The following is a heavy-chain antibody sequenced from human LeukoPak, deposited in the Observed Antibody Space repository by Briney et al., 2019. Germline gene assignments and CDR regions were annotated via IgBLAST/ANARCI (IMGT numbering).Heavy chain of an antibody. CDR3: ARDGPKSDIVVVTANWFDP. D-gene: IGHD2-21*02. V-gene: IGHV4-39*07. CDR1: GGSISSSSYY. CDR2: IYYGGST. J-gene: IGHJ5*02. Sequence: SETLSLTCTVSGGSISSSSYYWGWIRQPPGKGLEWIGSIYYGGSTYYNPSLKSRVTLSVDTSKNQFSLKLSSVTAADTAVYYCARDGPKSDIVVVTANWFDPWGQGTLVTVSS.